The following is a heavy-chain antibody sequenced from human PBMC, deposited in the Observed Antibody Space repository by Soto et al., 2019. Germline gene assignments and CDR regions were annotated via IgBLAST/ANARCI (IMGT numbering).Heavy chain of an antibody. Sequence: SETLSLTCSVSGGSISNSRSNYWTWIRQLPGKGLEWIGYVYYTGTTYYNPSLKSRAIISVDTSKNRFSLKLSSVTAADTAVYYCDRVNTQLVGCFDPWCQGTPVTVSS. CDR3: DRVNTQLVGCFDP. CDR1: GGSISNSRSNY. D-gene: IGHD6-13*01. J-gene: IGHJ5*02. V-gene: IGHV4-31*03. CDR2: VYYTGTT.